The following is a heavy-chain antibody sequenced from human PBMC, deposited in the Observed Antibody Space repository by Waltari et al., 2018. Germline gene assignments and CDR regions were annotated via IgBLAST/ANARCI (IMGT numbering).Heavy chain of an antibody. D-gene: IGHD2-21*02. CDR3: ARDNGPYCGGDCYSFHDY. CDR2: ISYDGSNK. CDR1: GFTFSSYA. Sequence: QVQLVESGGGVVQPGRSLRLSCAASGFTFSSYAMHWVRQAPGKGLEWVAVISYDGSNKYYADAVKVRFTISRDNSKNTLYLQMNSLRAEDTAVYYCARDNGPYCGGDCYSFHDYWGQGTLVTVSS. J-gene: IGHJ4*02. V-gene: IGHV3-30*01.